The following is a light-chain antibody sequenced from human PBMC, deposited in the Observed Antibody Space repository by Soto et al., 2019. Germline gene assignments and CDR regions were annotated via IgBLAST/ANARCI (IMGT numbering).Light chain of an antibody. CDR1: QDISNY. Sequence: DLQMTQSPSSLSASVGDRVTITCQASQDISNYLNWYQQKPGKAPKLLIYDASNLETGVPSRFSGSGSGTDFTFTISILQPEDIATYYCQQYDNLPTFGGGTKVEIK. J-gene: IGKJ4*01. CDR2: DAS. V-gene: IGKV1-33*01. CDR3: QQYDNLPT.